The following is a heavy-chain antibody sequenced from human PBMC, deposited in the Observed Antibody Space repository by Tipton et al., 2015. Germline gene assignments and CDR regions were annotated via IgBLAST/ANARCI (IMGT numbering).Heavy chain of an antibody. CDR2: IYHSGTT. CDR1: GYSISSGYY. CDR3: AREQDPDGAEYDSSGLCGFDP. D-gene: IGHD3-22*01. V-gene: IGHV4-38-2*01. J-gene: IGHJ5*02. Sequence: TLSLTCAVFGYSISSGYYWGWIRQPPGKGLEWIGSIYHSGTTYSNPSLKSRVTLSIDTSKNQFSLKLSSVTAADTAVYYCAREQDPDGAEYDSSGLCGFDPWGQGTLVTVSS.